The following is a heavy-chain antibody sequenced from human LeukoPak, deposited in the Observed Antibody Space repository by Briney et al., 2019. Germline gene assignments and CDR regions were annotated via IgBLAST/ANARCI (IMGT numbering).Heavy chain of an antibody. CDR3: ARRRFGEFPDAFDI. V-gene: IGHV1-18*01. CDR1: GYTFTSYG. Sequence: GASVKVSCKASGYTFTSYGISWVRQAPGQGLEWMGWISAYNGNTNYAQKLQGRVTMTTDTSTSTAYMELRSLRSDDTAVYYCARRRFGEFPDAFDIWGQGTMVTVSS. CDR2: ISAYNGNT. J-gene: IGHJ3*02. D-gene: IGHD3-10*01.